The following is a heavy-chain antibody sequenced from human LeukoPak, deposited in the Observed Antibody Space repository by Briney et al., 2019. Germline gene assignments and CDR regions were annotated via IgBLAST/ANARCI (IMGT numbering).Heavy chain of an antibody. Sequence: GGSLRLSCAASGFTFSDAWMNWVRQAPGKGLEWVARIKSKTDGGTPDYAAPVKDRFTISRDDSENTVYLQMDSLRTDDTAMYYCTTLTDIPSFDYWGQGTLVTVSS. CDR3: TTLTDIPSFDY. V-gene: IGHV3-15*07. D-gene: IGHD3-9*01. CDR1: GFTFSDAW. J-gene: IGHJ4*02. CDR2: IKSKTDGGTP.